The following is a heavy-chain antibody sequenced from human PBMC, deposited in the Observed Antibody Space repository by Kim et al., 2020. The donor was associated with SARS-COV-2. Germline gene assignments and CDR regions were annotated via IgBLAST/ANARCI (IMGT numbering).Heavy chain of an antibody. Sequence: GSTGYAQKFQGRVTMTRDTSTSTVYMELSSLRSEDTAVYYCARVGGGMDVWGQGTTVTVSS. D-gene: IGHD3-10*01. J-gene: IGHJ6*02. V-gene: IGHV1-46*01. CDR3: ARVGGGMDV. CDR2: GST.